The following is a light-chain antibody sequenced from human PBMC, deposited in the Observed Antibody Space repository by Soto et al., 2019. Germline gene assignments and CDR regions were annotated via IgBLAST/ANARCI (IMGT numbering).Light chain of an antibody. V-gene: IGLV2-14*01. CDR2: EVS. J-gene: IGLJ1*01. CDR1: RSDVGGYNF. Sequence: QSALTQPASVSGSPGQSITISCTGTRSDVGGYNFVSWYQQHPGKVPKLIIYEVSNRPSGVSNRFSGFKSGNTASLTISGLQAEDEADYYCSSHTNYNQGVFGTGTKLTVL. CDR3: SSHTNYNQGV.